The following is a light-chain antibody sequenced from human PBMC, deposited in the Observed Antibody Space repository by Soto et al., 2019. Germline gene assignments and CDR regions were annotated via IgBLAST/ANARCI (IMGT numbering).Light chain of an antibody. V-gene: IGKV3-20*01. CDR3: QQYGRSPPVT. CDR2: GAS. CDR1: QSVSSSS. Sequence: EIVLTQSPGTLSLSPGERATLSCRASQSVSSSSLAWYQQKPGQAPRLLIYGASSMATGIPDRFSGSGSGTDFTLTISRLEPDDFAVYYCQQYGRSPPVTFGQGTRLEI. J-gene: IGKJ5*01.